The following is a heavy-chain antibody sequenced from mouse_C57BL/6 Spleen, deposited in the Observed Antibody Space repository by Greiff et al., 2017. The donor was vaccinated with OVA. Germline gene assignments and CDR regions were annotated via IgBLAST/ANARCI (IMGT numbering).Heavy chain of an antibody. CDR3: ARRGDYDEGAWFAY. CDR2: IYPSDSET. Sequence: QVQLQQPGAELVRPGSSVKLSCKASGYTFTSYWMDWVKQRPGQGLEWIGNIYPSDSETHYNQKFKDKATLTVDKSSSTAYMQLSSLTAEDSAVYYCARRGDYDEGAWFAYWGQGTLVTVSA. V-gene: IGHV1-61*01. CDR1: GYTFTSYW. J-gene: IGHJ3*01. D-gene: IGHD2-4*01.